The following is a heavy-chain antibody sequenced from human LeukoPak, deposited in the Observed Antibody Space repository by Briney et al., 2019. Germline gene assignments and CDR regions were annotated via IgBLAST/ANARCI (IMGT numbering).Heavy chain of an antibody. V-gene: IGHV4-38-2*02. D-gene: IGHD6-19*01. Sequence: PSETLSLTCTVSGYSISSGYYWGWIRQPPGKGLEWIGSIYHSGSTYYNPSLKSRVTISVDTSKNQFSLKLSSVTAADTAVYYCARYRFGSGSDWFDPWGQGTLVTVSS. CDR2: IYHSGST. J-gene: IGHJ5*02. CDR1: GYSISSGYY. CDR3: ARYRFGSGSDWFDP.